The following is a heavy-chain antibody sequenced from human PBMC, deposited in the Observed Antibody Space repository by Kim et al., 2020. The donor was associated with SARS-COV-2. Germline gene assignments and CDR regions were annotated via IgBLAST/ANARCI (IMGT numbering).Heavy chain of an antibody. CDR1: GFTFSSYA. J-gene: IGHJ4*02. V-gene: IGHV3-23*01. D-gene: IGHD3-10*01. CDR3: AKEAVSYYGSGSYYAFDY. Sequence: GGSLRLSCAASGFTFSSYAMSWVRQAPGKGLEWVSAISGSGGSTYYADSVKGRFTISRDNSKNTLYLQMNSLRAEDTAVYYCAKEAVSYYGSGSYYAFDYWGQGTLVTVSS. CDR2: ISGSGGST.